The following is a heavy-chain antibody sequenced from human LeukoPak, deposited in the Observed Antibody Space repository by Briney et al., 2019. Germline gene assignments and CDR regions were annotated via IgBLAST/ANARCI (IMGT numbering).Heavy chain of an antibody. Sequence: GESLKISCKGSGYSFTSFWIGWVRQMPGKGLEWMGIIYPGDSDTRYSPSFQGQVTISADKSISTAYLQWSSLKASDTAMYYCARMGRRGYSYGFDAFDIWGQGTMVTVSS. V-gene: IGHV5-51*01. J-gene: IGHJ3*02. CDR1: GYSFTSFW. CDR3: ARMGRRGYSYGFDAFDI. D-gene: IGHD5-18*01. CDR2: IYPGDSDT.